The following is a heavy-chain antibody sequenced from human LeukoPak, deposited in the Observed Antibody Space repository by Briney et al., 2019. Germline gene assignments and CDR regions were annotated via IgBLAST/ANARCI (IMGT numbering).Heavy chain of an antibody. V-gene: IGHV1-69*13. D-gene: IGHD3-3*01. CDR2: IIPIFGTA. Sequence: ASVKVSCKASGGTFSSYAISWVRQAPGQGLEWMGGIIPIFGTANYAQKFQGRVTITADESTSTAYMELSSLRSEDTAVYYCARDSRYYDFWSGYFYYYYYGMDVGGQGTTVTVSS. CDR3: ARDSRYYDFWSGYFYYYYYGMDV. CDR1: GGTFSSYA. J-gene: IGHJ6*02.